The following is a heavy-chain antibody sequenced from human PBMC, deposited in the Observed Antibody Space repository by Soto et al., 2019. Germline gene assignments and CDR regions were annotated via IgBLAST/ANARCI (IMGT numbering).Heavy chain of an antibody. V-gene: IGHV2-70*01. Sequence: SGPTLVNPTQTLTLTCTFSGFSLSTSGMCVSWIRQPPGKALEWLALIDWDDDKYYSTSLKTRLTISKDTSKNQVVLTMTNMDPVDTATYYCARIPLTVTSNYYYGMDVWGQGTTVTVSS. D-gene: IGHD4-17*01. CDR2: IDWDDDK. CDR1: GFSLSTSGMC. CDR3: ARIPLTVTSNYYYGMDV. J-gene: IGHJ6*02.